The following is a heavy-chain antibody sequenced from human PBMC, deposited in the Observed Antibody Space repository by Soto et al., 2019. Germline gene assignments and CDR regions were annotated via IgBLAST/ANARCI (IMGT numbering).Heavy chain of an antibody. Sequence: PGGSLRLSCAASGFTFSSFAMHWVRQAPGKGLEWVADISYDGRDTYYADSVKGRFTISRDNAKNSLYLQMNSLRAEDTAVYYCARDVSITIFGVVTPELYGMDVWGQGTTVTVSS. CDR2: ISYDGRDT. CDR3: ARDVSITIFGVVTPELYGMDV. J-gene: IGHJ6*02. V-gene: IGHV3-30*04. CDR1: GFTFSSFA. D-gene: IGHD3-3*01.